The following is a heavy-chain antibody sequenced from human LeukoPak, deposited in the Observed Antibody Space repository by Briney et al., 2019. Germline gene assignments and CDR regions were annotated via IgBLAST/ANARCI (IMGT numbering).Heavy chain of an antibody. J-gene: IGHJ5*02. CDR3: AKLAGAAYTWVDP. Sequence: GESLKISCEGSGYTFTDYWIGWVRQMPGKGLEWRAIIHPSDSDTRYSPSFQGQVTISADKSISTAYLQWSSLKASDTAVYYCAKLAGAAYTWVDPWGQGTLVTVSS. CDR1: GYTFTDYW. V-gene: IGHV5-51*01. CDR2: IHPSDSDT. D-gene: IGHD3-16*01.